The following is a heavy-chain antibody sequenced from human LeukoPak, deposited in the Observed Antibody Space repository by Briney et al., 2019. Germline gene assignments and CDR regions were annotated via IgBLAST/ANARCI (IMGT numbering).Heavy chain of an antibody. J-gene: IGHJ4*02. V-gene: IGHV4-59*01. CDR3: ARGGGSYYEYYFDY. D-gene: IGHD1-26*01. CDR1: GGSISSYY. CDR2: IYYSGST. Sequence: SETLSLTCTVSGGSISSYYWSWIRQPPVKGLEWIGYIYYSGSTNYNPSLKSRVTISVDTSKNQFSLKLSSVTAADTAVYYCARGGGSYYEYYFDYWGQGTLVTVSS.